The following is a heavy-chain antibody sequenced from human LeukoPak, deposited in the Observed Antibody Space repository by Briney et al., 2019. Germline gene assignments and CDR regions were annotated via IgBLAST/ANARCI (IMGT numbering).Heavy chain of an antibody. V-gene: IGHV3-53*01. J-gene: IGHJ4*02. CDR2: IYSGGST. CDR1: GFTVSRNY. CDR3: ARSYCSSTSCYQGY. D-gene: IGHD2-2*01. Sequence: PGGSLRLSCAASGFTVSRNYMSWVRQAPGKGLEWVSVIYSGGSTYYADSVKGRFTISRDNSKNTLYLQMNSLRAEDTAVYYCARSYCSSTSCYQGYWGQGTLVTVSS.